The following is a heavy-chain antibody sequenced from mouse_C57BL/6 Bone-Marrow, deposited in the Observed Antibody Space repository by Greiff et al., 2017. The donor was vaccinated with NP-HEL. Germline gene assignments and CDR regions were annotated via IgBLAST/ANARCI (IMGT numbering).Heavy chain of an antibody. Sequence: QVQLQQPGAELVKPGASVKLSCKASGYTFTSYWLQWVKQRPGQGLEWIGEIDPSDRYTNYNQKFKGKATLTVDTSSSTAYMQLSSLTSEDSAVYCCARSGYDYDDYWGQGTTLTVSS. D-gene: IGHD2-4*01. J-gene: IGHJ2*01. V-gene: IGHV1-50*01. CDR3: ARSGYDYDDY. CDR1: GYTFTSYW. CDR2: IDPSDRYT.